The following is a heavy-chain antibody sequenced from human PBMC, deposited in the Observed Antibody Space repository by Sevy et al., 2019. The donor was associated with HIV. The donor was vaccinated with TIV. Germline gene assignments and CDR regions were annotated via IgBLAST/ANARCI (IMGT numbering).Heavy chain of an antibody. Sequence: GGSLRLSSAASGFTFSSYSMSWVRQAPGKGLEWVSSISSSSSYIYYADSVKGRFTISRDNAKNSLYLQMNSLRAEDTAVYYCARDLRRSVTMVRGVIARPGWFDPWGQGTLVTVSS. CDR2: ISSSSSYI. V-gene: IGHV3-21*01. D-gene: IGHD3-10*01. CDR3: ARDLRRSVTMVRGVIARPGWFDP. J-gene: IGHJ5*02. CDR1: GFTFSSYS.